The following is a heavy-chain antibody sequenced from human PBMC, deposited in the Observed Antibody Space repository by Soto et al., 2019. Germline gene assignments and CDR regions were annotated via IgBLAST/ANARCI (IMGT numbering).Heavy chain of an antibody. CDR1: GGSISSQY. D-gene: IGHD6-19*01. CDR2: IFYNGNT. CDR3: GRGYNSGWYFWLDP. J-gene: IGHJ5*02. Sequence: SETLSLTCTVSGGSISSQYWSWIWIRQPPGKGLEWIGNIFYNGNTNYNPSLKSRVTMSVDTSKNQFSLKLTSVTAADTAVYYCGRGYNSGWYFWLDPWGQGTLVTVSS. V-gene: IGHV4-59*11.